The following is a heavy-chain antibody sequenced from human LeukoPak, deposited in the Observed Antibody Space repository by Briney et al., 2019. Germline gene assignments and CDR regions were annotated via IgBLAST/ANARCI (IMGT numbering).Heavy chain of an antibody. V-gene: IGHV3-48*04. D-gene: IGHD3-22*01. CDR2: ISSSGSTI. Sequence: GGSLRLSCAASGFTFSNYNMNWVRQAPGKGLEWVSYISSSGSTIYYADSVKGRFTISRDNAKNSLYLQMNSLRAEDTAVYYCARRGGYYDSSGYYFGYWGQGTLVTVSS. CDR3: ARRGGYYDSSGYYFGY. J-gene: IGHJ4*02. CDR1: GFTFSNYN.